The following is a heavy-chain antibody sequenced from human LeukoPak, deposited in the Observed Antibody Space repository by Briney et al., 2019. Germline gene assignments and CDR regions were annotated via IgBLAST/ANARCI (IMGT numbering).Heavy chain of an antibody. CDR1: GGSISSYY. V-gene: IGHV4-59*01. CDR3: ARAKNPVRYYYDSSGYYFDY. D-gene: IGHD3-22*01. J-gene: IGHJ4*02. CDR2: IYYSGST. Sequence: PSETLSLTCTVSGGSISSYYWSWIRQPPGKGLEWIGYIYYSGSTNYNPSLKSRVTISVDTSKNQFSLKLSSVTAADTAVYYCARAKNPVRYYYDSSGYYFDYWGQGTLVTVSS.